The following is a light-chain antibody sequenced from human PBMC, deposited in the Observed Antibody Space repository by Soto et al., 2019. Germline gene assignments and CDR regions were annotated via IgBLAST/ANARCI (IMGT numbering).Light chain of an antibody. CDR3: QQYNSYS. V-gene: IGKV1-8*01. Sequence: IQMTQSTSSFSASTGDRVTITCRASQGISSYLAWYQQKPGTAPKLLIYHASTLESGVPSRFSCSGSGTEFTLTISSLQPDDLATYYCQQYNSYSFGQGTKV. CDR1: QGISSY. CDR2: HAS. J-gene: IGKJ1*01.